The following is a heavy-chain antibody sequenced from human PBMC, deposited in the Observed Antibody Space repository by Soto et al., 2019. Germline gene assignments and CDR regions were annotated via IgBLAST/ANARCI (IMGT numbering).Heavy chain of an antibody. D-gene: IGHD1-1*01. Sequence: QLQLQESGPGLVKPSETLSLTCTVSGGSISSTGYSWGWIRQPPGKGLEWIGSISYSGSTYYIPSLKSRVTISVDTSKNHFSLKVSSVTAADTAVYYCVRLRTTGTTYYFDYWGQGTLVTVSS. CDR3: VRLRTTGTTYYFDY. CDR2: ISYSGST. J-gene: IGHJ4*02. V-gene: IGHV4-39*02. CDR1: GGSISSTGYS.